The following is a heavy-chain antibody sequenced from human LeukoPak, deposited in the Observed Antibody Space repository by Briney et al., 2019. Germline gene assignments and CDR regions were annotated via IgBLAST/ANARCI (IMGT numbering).Heavy chain of an antibody. J-gene: IGHJ4*02. CDR1: GFTFTSYA. CDR2: ISGSGVTT. CDR3: AKVYVLYYFDY. D-gene: IGHD3-16*01. V-gene: IGHV3-23*01. Sequence: GGSLRLSCAASGFTFTSYAMSWVRQAPGKGLEWVSAISGSGVTTYYADSVKGRFTISRDNSKNTLYLQMNSLRAEDTAVYYCAKVYVLYYFDYWGQGTLVTVSS.